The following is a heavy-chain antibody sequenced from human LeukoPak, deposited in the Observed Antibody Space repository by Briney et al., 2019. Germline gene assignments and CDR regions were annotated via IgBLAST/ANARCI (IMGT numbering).Heavy chain of an antibody. J-gene: IGHJ6*04. V-gene: IGHV3-74*01. CDR2: INYDGSDS. D-gene: IGHD3-10*02. Sequence: GGSLRLSCAVSGFTFSSYWLHWVRQPPGRGLVWVSRINYDGSDSYYADSVKGRFTISRDNAKNSLYLQMNSLRAEDTAVYYCAELGITMIGGVWGKGTTVTISS. CDR1: GFTFSSYW. CDR3: AELGITMIGGV.